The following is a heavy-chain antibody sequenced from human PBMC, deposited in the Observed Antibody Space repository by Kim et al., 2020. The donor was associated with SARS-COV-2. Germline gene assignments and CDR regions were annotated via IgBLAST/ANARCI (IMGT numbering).Heavy chain of an antibody. CDR3: AREGRITMVRGVMYF. V-gene: IGHV4-39*07. D-gene: IGHD3-10*01. Sequence: SETLSPTCTVSGGSISSSNYYWGWIRQPPGKGLEWIGSIFYSGSTYYYPSLKSRVTISVDTSKNQFSLRLSSVTAADTAVDYCAREGRITMVRGVMYF. CDR1: GGSISSSNYY. J-gene: IGHJ2*01. CDR2: IFYSGST.